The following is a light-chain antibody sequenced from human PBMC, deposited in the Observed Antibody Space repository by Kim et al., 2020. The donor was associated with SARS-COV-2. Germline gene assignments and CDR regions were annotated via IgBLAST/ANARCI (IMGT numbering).Light chain of an antibody. Sequence: SYELTQPLSVSVALGQTATIPCGGNNIENKNVHWYHQRPGQAPVLVMYRDKKRPSGIPERLSGSNSGNTATLTISRVEAGDEDDYYCQVWDSRAVVFGGGTKLAIL. V-gene: IGLV3-9*01. CDR1: NIENKN. J-gene: IGLJ2*01. CDR2: RDK. CDR3: QVWDSRAVV.